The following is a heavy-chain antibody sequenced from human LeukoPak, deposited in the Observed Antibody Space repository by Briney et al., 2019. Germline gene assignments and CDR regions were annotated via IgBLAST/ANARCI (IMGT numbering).Heavy chain of an antibody. V-gene: IGHV1-69*05. J-gene: IGHJ3*02. CDR2: IIGIFGTV. D-gene: IGHD1-26*01. Sequence: GASVKVSCKASGGSFSRYAISWVRQAPGQGLEWMGGIIGIFGTVNYAQKFQGRVTITTDESTSTAYMELSSLTSEDRAVYYCTRESRCGLTGGAFDIWGQGTMVTVSS. CDR1: GGSFSRYA. CDR3: TRESRCGLTGGAFDI.